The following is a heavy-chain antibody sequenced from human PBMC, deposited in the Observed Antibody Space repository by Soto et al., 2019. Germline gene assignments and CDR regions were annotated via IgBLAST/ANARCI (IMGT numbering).Heavy chain of an antibody. V-gene: IGHV4-59*01. CDR1: GGSISSYY. Sequence: SETLSLTCTVSGGSISSYYWSWIRQPPGKGLEWIGYIYYSGSTNYNPSLKSRVTISVDTSKNQFSLKLSSVTAADTAVYYCARAPGNYDFGSGHYATYGMDVWGQGTTVTVSS. CDR3: ARAPGNYDFGSGHYATYGMDV. D-gene: IGHD3-3*01. J-gene: IGHJ6*02. CDR2: IYYSGST.